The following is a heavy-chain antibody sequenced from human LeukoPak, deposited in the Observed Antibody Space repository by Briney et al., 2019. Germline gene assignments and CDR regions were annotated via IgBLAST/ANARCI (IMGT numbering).Heavy chain of an antibody. V-gene: IGHV3-13*01. J-gene: IGHJ6*02. D-gene: IGHD2-2*02. Sequence: GGSLRLSCAASGFTFSSYDMHWVRQATGKGLEWVSAIGTAGDTYYPGSVKGRFTISRENAKNSLYLQVNSLRAEDTAVYYCARAPWRCSSTSCYKDYYYGMDVWGQGTTVTVSS. CDR1: GFTFSSYD. CDR3: ARAPWRCSSTSCYKDYYYGMDV. CDR2: IGTAGDT.